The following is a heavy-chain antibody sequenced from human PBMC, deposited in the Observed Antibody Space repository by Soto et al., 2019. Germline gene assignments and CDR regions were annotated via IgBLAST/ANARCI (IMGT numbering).Heavy chain of an antibody. CDR2: IDPSDSQT. CDR1: GYSFAGYW. CDR3: ARQIYDSDTGPNFQYYFDS. J-gene: IGHJ4*02. Sequence: GESLKISCKGSGYSFAGYWITWVRQKPGKGLEWMGRIDPSDSQTYYSPSFRGHATISATKSITTVFLQWSSLRASDTAMYYCARQIYDSDTGPNFQYYFDSWGQGTPVTVSS. V-gene: IGHV5-10-1*01. D-gene: IGHD3-22*01.